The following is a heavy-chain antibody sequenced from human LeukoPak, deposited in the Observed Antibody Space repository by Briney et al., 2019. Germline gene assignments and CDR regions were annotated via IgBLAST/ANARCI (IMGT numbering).Heavy chain of an antibody. D-gene: IGHD2-15*01. CDR3: ARVCRGACPIDY. CDR2: MNPNSGNT. J-gene: IGHJ4*02. V-gene: IGHV1-8*03. CDR1: GYTFTSYD. Sequence: ASVKVSCKASGYTFTSYDINWVRQATGQGLEWMGWMNPNSGNTGYAQKFQGRVTITRNTSISTAYMELSSLRSEDTAVYYCARVCRGACPIDYWGQGTLVTVSS.